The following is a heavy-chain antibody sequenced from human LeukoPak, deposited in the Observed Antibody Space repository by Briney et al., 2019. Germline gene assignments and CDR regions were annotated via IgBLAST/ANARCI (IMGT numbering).Heavy chain of an antibody. CDR2: INHSGST. CDR3: ARLVRGYSYGRISKYYYYMDV. CDR1: GGSISSYY. V-gene: IGHV4-34*01. J-gene: IGHJ6*03. Sequence: SETLSLTCTVSGGSISSYYWSWIRQPPGKGLEWIGEINHSGSTNYNPSLKSRVTISVDTSKNQFSLKLSSVTAADTAVYYCARLVRGYSYGRISKYYYYMDVWGKGTTVTISS. D-gene: IGHD5-18*01.